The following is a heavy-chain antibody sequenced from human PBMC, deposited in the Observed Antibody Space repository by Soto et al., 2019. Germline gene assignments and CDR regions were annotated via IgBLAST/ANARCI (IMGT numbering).Heavy chain of an antibody. D-gene: IGHD3-16*01. CDR2: ISYDGSNK. Sequence: QVQLVESGGGVVQPGRSLRLSCAASGFTFSTYGMHWVRQAPGKGLEWVAVISYDGSNKYYADSVKGRFTISRDNSKNTMYLQTNSLRVEDTAVYYCAKAPGRTYYGMDVWGQVTTVTVSS. CDR3: AKAPGRTYYGMDV. J-gene: IGHJ6*02. CDR1: GFTFSTYG. V-gene: IGHV3-30*18.